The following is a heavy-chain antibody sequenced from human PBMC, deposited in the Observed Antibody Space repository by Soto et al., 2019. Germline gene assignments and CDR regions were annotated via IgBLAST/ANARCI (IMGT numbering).Heavy chain of an antibody. V-gene: IGHV3-11*01. CDR1: GFTFSDYY. Sequence: PGGSLRLSCAVSGFTFSDYYMIWIRQAPGKGLEWVSYISSSGSTIYYADSVKGRFTISRDNAKNSLYLQMNSLRAEDTAVYYCAREHRYHYGYGTDYWGQGTLVTVSS. J-gene: IGHJ4*02. CDR3: AREHRYHYGYGTDY. D-gene: IGHD5-18*01. CDR2: ISSSGSTI.